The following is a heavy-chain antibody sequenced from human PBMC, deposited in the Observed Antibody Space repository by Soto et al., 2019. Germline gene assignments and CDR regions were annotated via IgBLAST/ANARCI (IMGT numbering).Heavy chain of an antibody. D-gene: IGHD3-10*01. Sequence: QVQLVESGGGVVQPGRSLRLSCAASGFTFSSYGMHWVRQAPGKGLEGVAVIWYDGSNKYYADSVKGRFTIARDNSKNTMYLQMNSLRAEDTAVYYCAREFGEFDYYYYGMDVWGQGTTVTVSS. J-gene: IGHJ6*02. CDR2: IWYDGSNK. CDR3: AREFGEFDYYYYGMDV. V-gene: IGHV3-33*01. CDR1: GFTFSSYG.